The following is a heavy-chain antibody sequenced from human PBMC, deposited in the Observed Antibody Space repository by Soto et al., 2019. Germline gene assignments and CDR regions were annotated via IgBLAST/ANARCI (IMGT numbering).Heavy chain of an antibody. CDR2: LSKDSGRTT. Sequence: GGSLRLSCAASGFIFRDWFMSWIRQAPGKGLEWISYLSKDSGRTTRYADSVKGRFTISRDDSKNSLYLQMNSLRAEDTAVYYCARVIVRTSYSDRSGYYFKYWGQGTLVTVSS. J-gene: IGHJ4*02. V-gene: IGHV3-11*04. CDR1: GFIFRDWF. D-gene: IGHD3-22*01. CDR3: ARVIVRTSYSDRSGYYFKY.